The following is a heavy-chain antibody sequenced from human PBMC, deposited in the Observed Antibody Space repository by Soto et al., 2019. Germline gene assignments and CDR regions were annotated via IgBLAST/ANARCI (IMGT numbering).Heavy chain of an antibody. D-gene: IGHD6-19*01. CDR3: ARHQGAVAEANWFDP. J-gene: IGHJ5*02. V-gene: IGHV5-10-1*01. CDR2: IDPSDSYT. CDR1: GYSFTSYW. Sequence: GESLKISCQGSGYSFTSYWISWVRQMPGKGLEWMGRIDPSDSYTNYSPSFQGHVTISADKSISTAYLQWSSLKASDTAMYYCARHQGAVAEANWFDPWGQGTLVTVSS.